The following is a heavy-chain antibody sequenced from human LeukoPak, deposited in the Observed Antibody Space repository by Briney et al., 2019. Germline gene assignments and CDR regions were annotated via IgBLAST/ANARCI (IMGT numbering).Heavy chain of an antibody. D-gene: IGHD6-13*01. V-gene: IGHV3-43*01. CDR3: AKGYSSSWDSFDY. CDR2: ISWDGGST. Sequence: GGSLRLSCAASGFTFDDYTMHWVRQAPGKGLEWVSLISWDGGSTYYADSVKGRFTISRDNSKNSLYLQMNSLRTEDTALYYCAKGYSSSWDSFDYWGQGTLVTVSS. CDR1: GFTFDDYT. J-gene: IGHJ4*02.